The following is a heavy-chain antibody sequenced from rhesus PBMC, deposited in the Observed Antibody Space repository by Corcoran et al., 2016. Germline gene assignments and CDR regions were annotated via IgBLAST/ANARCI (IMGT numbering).Heavy chain of an antibody. J-gene: IGHJ4*01. Sequence: VQLVQSGAEVKRPGESLKISCKPSGYRVTRYWTSWVRHMPGKGLEGMGTIDPSDSDTRYNPSFQGQVTIPADKSISTAYLQWSRLKASDTATYFCARGYNWNQGLGYWGQGVLVTVSS. D-gene: IGHD1-26*01. CDR1: GYRVTRYW. CDR3: ARGYNWNQGLGY. CDR2: IDPSDSDT. V-gene: IGHV5-20*01.